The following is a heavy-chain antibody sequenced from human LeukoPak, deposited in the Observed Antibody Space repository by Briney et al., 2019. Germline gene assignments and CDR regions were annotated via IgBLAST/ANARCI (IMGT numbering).Heavy chain of an antibody. V-gene: IGHV3-64D*08. CDR1: GFTFRSYG. D-gene: IGHD3-3*01. CDR2: ISSNGGST. J-gene: IGHJ1*01. CDR3: VKDQGYYDFWSGYEYFHH. Sequence: GGCPRLSRLAPGFTFRSYGFHLVRQAPGEGLQYVSGISSNGGSTDYADSVKGRFTISRDNPKNTLYLQMSSLRAEDTAVYYCVKDQGYYDFWSGYEYFHHWGQGTLVTVSS.